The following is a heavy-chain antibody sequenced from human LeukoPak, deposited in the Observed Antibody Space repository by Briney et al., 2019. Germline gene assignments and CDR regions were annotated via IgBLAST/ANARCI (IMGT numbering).Heavy chain of an antibody. V-gene: IGHV3-7*01. CDR2: IKEDGTGK. CDR3: ARSPNSTQYGWFDT. J-gene: IGHJ5*02. CDR1: GFTFSRFW. Sequence: GGALRLSCVASGFTFSRFWMSWLRQTPGKGLEWVAKIKEDGTGKYYVESVKGRFTISRDKAKNSLYLQMNRLSVEDTAVYFCARSPNSTQYGWFDTWGQGTLVSDSS. D-gene: IGHD4-11*01.